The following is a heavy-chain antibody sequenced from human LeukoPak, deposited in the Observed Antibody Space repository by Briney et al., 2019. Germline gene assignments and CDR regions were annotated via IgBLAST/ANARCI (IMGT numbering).Heavy chain of an antibody. CDR2: IIPIFGTA. Sequence: SVKVSCKASGGTFSSYAISWVRQAPGQGLEWMGGIIPIFGTANYAQKFQGRVTITADKSTSTAYMELSRLRSDDTAVYYCATAIAAAAVFFDWGQGTLVTVSS. V-gene: IGHV1-69*06. CDR3: ATAIAAAAVFFD. J-gene: IGHJ4*02. CDR1: GGTFSSYA. D-gene: IGHD6-13*01.